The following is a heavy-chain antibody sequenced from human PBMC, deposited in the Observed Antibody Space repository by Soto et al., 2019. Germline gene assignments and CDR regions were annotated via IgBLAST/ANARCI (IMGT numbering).Heavy chain of an antibody. CDR2: VWKDGINK. V-gene: IGHV3-33*01. CDR1: GFIFSAYG. D-gene: IGHD1-26*01. CDR3: ARLAYSNFLGGLDS. J-gene: IGHJ5*01. Sequence: LRLSCAASGFIFSAYGIHWVRQAPGKGLEWVAIVWKDGINKYYADSVKGRFTISRDNFKNTVDLQMNSLRVEDTAVYYCARLAYSNFLGGLDSWGQGTLVTVSS.